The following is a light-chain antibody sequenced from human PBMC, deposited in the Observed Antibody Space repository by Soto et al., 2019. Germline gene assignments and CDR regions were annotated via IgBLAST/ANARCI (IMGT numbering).Light chain of an antibody. CDR1: QSVSSN. V-gene: IGKV3-15*01. CDR2: GAS. Sequence: ERVMTQSPATLSVSPGERATLSCRASQSVSSNLAWYQQKPGQAPRLLIYGASTRATGIPARFSGSGSGTDFTLTISSLQSEDFGVYYCQQRTDWPPLTFGGGTNVQIK. CDR3: QQRTDWPPLT. J-gene: IGKJ4*01.